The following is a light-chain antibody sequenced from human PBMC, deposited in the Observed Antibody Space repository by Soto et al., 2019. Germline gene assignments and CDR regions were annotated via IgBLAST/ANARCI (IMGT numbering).Light chain of an antibody. CDR3: QTWGTGYWV. J-gene: IGLJ3*02. CDR1: SGHSSYV. Sequence: QPVLTQSPSASASLGASVKLTCTLSSGHSSYVIAWYQQQPEKGPRYLMKLNSDGSHTKGDGIPDRFSGSSSGAERYLTISSLQSEDEADYYCQTWGTGYWVFGGGTKLTVL. CDR2: LNSDGSH. V-gene: IGLV4-69*01.